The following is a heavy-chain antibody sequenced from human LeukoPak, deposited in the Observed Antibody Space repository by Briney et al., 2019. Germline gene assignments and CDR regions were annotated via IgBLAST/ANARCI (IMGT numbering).Heavy chain of an antibody. V-gene: IGHV4-59*01. J-gene: IGHJ4*02. CDR3: ARADLLLGYCSGGSCFPAIDY. CDR1: GGSISSYY. CDR2: IYYSGST. Sequence: SETLSLTCTVSGGSISSYYWSWIRQPPGKGLEWIGYIYYSGSTNYNPSLKSRVTISVDTSKNQFSLELSSVTAADTAVYYCARADLLLGYCSGGSCFPAIDYWGQGTLVTVSS. D-gene: IGHD2-15*01.